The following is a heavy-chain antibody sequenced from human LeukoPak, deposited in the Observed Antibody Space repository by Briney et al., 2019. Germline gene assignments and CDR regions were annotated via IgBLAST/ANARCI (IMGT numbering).Heavy chain of an antibody. J-gene: IGHJ4*02. D-gene: IGHD6-13*01. CDR1: GGSISCGDYY. Sequence: PSETLSLTCTVSGGSISCGDYYWSWVRQPPGKGLEWIGEIYHSGSTNYNPSLKSRVTISVDKSKNQFSLKLSSVTAADTAVYYCARLTTLYSSSWYGYWGQGTLVTVSS. V-gene: IGHV4-4*02. CDR3: ARLTTLYSSSWYGY. CDR2: IYHSGST.